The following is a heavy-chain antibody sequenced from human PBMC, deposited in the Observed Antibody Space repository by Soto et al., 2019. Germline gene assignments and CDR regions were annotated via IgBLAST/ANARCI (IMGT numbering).Heavy chain of an antibody. CDR1: GYTFTSYG. CDR2: ISAYNGNT. CDR3: ARDQAVQQLFYYYYMDV. J-gene: IGHJ6*03. V-gene: IGHV1-18*01. Sequence: ASVKVSCKASGYTFTSYGISWVRQAPGQGLEWMGWISAYNGNTNYAQKLQGRVTMTTDTSTSTAYMELRSLRSDDTAVYYCARDQAVQQLFYYYYMDVWGKGTTVTVSS. D-gene: IGHD6-13*01.